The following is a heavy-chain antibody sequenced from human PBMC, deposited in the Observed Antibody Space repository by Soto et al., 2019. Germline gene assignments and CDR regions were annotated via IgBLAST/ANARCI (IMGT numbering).Heavy chain of an antibody. CDR1: GFTFSDHY. Sequence: EVQLVESGGGLVQPGGSLRLSCAASGFTFSDHYIDWVRQAPGKGLEWVGRSRNKVNGYTTEYAASVKGRFTISRDASNNSVYLQMNSLKTEDTAVYYCVRVILVTTSYFDYWGQVTLVTVSS. J-gene: IGHJ4*02. CDR2: SRNKVNGYTT. V-gene: IGHV3-72*01. D-gene: IGHD4-4*01. CDR3: VRVILVTTSYFDY.